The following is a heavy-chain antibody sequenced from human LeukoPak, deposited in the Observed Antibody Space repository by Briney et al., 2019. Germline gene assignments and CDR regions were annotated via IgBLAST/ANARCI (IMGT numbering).Heavy chain of an antibody. CDR2: IYNGVNT. CDR1: GASVSSASY. J-gene: IGHJ5*02. Sequence: SETLFLTCTVSGASVSSASYWTWIRQPSGKGVEWIAHIYNGVNTNYNPSLKSRVTISVDTSKNQFSLRLNSVTAADTAVYYCARSRAFNSGAFDPWGQGSLVTVSS. V-gene: IGHV4-61*01. CDR3: ARSRAFNSGAFDP. D-gene: IGHD1-26*01.